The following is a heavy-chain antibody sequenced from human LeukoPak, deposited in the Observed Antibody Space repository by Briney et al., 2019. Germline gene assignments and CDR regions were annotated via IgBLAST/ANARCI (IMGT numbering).Heavy chain of an antibody. D-gene: IGHD2-2*03. CDR3: ARAGYRLSGYFYYMDV. V-gene: IGHV4-39*07. Sequence: SETLSLTCTVSGGSISSSSYYWGWIRQPPGKGLEWIGSIYYSGSTYYNPSLKSRVTISVDTSKNQFSLKLSSVTAADTAVYYCARAGYRLSGYFYYMDVWGKGTTVTVSS. J-gene: IGHJ6*03. CDR1: GGSISSSSYY. CDR2: IYYSGST.